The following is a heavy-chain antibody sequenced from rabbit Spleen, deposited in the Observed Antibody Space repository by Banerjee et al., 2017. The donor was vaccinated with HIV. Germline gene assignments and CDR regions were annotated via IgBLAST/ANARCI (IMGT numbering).Heavy chain of an antibody. CDR3: ARDLVGVIGWNFYL. CDR1: GFSFSSRYY. Sequence: QSLEASGGDLVKPGASMTLTCTASGFSFSSRYYMCWVRQPPGKGPEWIACVAAGVSFTTYYATWAKGRFTISRASSTTVFLQVTRLTVADTATYFCARDLVGVIGWNFYLWGQGTLVTVS. D-gene: IGHD1-1*01. CDR2: VAAGVSFTT. J-gene: IGHJ4*01. V-gene: IGHV1S40*01.